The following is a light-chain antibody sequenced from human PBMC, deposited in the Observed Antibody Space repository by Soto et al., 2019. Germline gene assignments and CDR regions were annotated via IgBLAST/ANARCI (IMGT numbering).Light chain of an antibody. CDR2: DVN. CDR1: SSNIGGFIH. V-gene: IGLV2-14*01. Sequence: QSVLTQPASVSDSPGQSITISCIGTSSNIGGFIHVSWHQQHPGKAPKLIIYDVNNRPAGVSNRFSGSKTGNTASLIISGLQAEEEADYYCSSFTSSSSYVFGSGTKVTVL. CDR3: SSFTSSSSYV. J-gene: IGLJ1*01.